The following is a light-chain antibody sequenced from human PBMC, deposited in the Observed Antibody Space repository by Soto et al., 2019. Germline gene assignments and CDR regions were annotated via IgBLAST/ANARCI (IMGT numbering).Light chain of an antibody. Sequence: QAVVTQPPSASGTPGQRVTISCSGSSSNIGRNHVYWYQQLPGTAPKLLIYRNNQRPSGVPDRFSGSKSGTSASLAISGLRSEDEADYHCAAWDDSLSGPVVFGGGTKLTVL. CDR1: SSNIGRNH. J-gene: IGLJ2*01. CDR2: RNN. CDR3: AAWDDSLSGPVV. V-gene: IGLV1-47*01.